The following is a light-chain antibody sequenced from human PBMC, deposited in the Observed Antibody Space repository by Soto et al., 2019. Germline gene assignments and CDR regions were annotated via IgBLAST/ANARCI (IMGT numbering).Light chain of an antibody. J-gene: IGLJ1*01. Sequence: QSALTQPASVSGSPGQSITISCTGTSSDVGGYAYVSWYQQHPGKAPKPMIYDVTNRPSGVSNRFSASKSGNTASLTISGLQAEDEADYYCNSYTSSNTFVVFGTGTKVTVL. V-gene: IGLV2-14*03. CDR2: DVT. CDR1: SSDVGGYAY. CDR3: NSYTSSNTFVV.